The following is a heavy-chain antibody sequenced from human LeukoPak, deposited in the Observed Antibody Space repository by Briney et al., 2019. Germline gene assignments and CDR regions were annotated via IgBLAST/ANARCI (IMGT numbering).Heavy chain of an antibody. D-gene: IGHD5-24*01. V-gene: IGHV3-53*01. J-gene: IGHJ4*02. CDR1: GFSVTNHY. CDR3: ARGEGYNFFDY. Sequence: GGSLRLSCAVSGFSVTNHYMSWVRQAPGKGLEWVSVFYVGGATYYADSVKGRFTISRDNSENTLYLQMKSLRAEDTAVYYCARGEGYNFFDYWGQGTLVTVSS. CDR2: FYVGGAT.